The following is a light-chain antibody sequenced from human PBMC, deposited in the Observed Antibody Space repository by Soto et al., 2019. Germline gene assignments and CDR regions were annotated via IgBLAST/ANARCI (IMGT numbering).Light chain of an antibody. V-gene: IGLV2-14*03. Sequence: QSALTQPASVSGSPGQSITISCTGTSSDVGAYNFVSWYQHHPGKAPKLMIYDVSERPSGVSNRFSGSKSANTGSLTISGLQAEDEADYFCCSYSSSTTYVFGTGTKLTVL. J-gene: IGLJ1*01. CDR1: SSDVGAYNF. CDR2: DVS. CDR3: CSYSSSTTYV.